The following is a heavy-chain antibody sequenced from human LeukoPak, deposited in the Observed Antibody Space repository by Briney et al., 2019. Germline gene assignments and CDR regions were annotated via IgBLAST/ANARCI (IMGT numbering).Heavy chain of an antibody. Sequence: GGSLRLSCAASGFTFSSYGMHWVRQAPGKGLEWVAVTWYDESNKNYAYSVKGRFTISSDNSKNTRYLQMNSLTAEDTAVYYCARGKYSSGWYYLDYWGQGTLVTVSS. J-gene: IGHJ4*02. D-gene: IGHD6-19*01. V-gene: IGHV3-33*01. CDR1: GFTFSSYG. CDR2: TWYDESNK. CDR3: ARGKYSSGWYYLDY.